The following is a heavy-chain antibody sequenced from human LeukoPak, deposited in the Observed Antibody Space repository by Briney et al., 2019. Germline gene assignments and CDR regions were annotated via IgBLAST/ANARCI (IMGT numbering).Heavy chain of an antibody. CDR2: IIPIFGTA. V-gene: IGHV1-69*06. J-gene: IGHJ5*02. CDR1: GGTFSSYA. D-gene: IGHD2-2*01. CDR3: ASKGVGCSSTSCYHFDP. Sequence: ASVKVSCKASGGTFSSYAISWVRQAPGQGLEWMGGIIPIFGTANYAQKFQGRVTITADKSTSTAYMELSSLRSEDTAVYYCASKGVGCSSTSCYHFDPWGQGTLVTVSS.